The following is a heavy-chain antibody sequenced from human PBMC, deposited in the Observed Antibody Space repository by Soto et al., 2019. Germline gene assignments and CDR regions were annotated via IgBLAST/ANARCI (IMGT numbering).Heavy chain of an antibody. J-gene: IGHJ3*02. V-gene: IGHV3-48*01. CDR2: ISSSSSTI. CDR1: GFTFSSYS. D-gene: IGHD3-9*01. Sequence: PGGSLRLSCAASGFTFSSYSMNWVRQAPGKGLEWVSYISSSSSTIYYADSVKGRFTISRDNAKNSLYLQMNSLRAEDTAVYYCARDPPYYDILTGYEDDAFDIWGQGTMVTVSS. CDR3: ARDPPYYDILTGYEDDAFDI.